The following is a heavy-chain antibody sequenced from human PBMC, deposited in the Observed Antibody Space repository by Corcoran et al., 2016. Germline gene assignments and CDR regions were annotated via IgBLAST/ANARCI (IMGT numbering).Heavy chain of an antibody. V-gene: IGHV4-34*01. CDR1: GGSFSGYY. Sequence: QVQLQQWGAGLLKPSETLSLTCAVYGGSFSGYYWSWIRQPPGKGLEWIGEINHSGSTNYTPSLKSRVTISVDTSKNHFSLKLSSGTAADPAVYYGARGASSIPPNWCDPWGQGTLVTVSS. D-gene: IGHD2-2*02. CDR2: INHSGST. CDR3: ARGASSIPPNWCDP. J-gene: IGHJ5*02.